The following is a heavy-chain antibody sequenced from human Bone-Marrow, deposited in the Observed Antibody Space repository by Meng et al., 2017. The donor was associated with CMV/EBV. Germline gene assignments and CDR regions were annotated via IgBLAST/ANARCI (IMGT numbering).Heavy chain of an antibody. CDR1: GGSISSYY. J-gene: IGHJ5*02. CDR3: ASRYCSSTSCLFLVDP. D-gene: IGHD2-2*01. CDR2: IYTSGST. V-gene: IGHV4-4*07. Sequence: SETLSLTCTVSGGSISSYYWSWIRQPAGKGLEWIGRIYTSGSTNYNPSLKSRVTMSVDTSKNQFSLKLSSVTAADTAVYYCASRYCSSTSCLFLVDPWGQGTLVTVSS.